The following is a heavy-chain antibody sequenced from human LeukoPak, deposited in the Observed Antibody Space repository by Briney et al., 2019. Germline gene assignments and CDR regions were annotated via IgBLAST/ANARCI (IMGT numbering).Heavy chain of an antibody. CDR1: GYSFTSYW. J-gene: IGHJ5*02. Sequence: GESLKISCKGSGYSFTSYWISWVRQMPGKGLEWMGRIDPSGSYTNYSPSFQGHVTISADKSISTAYLQWSSLKASDTAMYYCARLNDFWSATTESAGWFDPWGQGTLVTVSS. V-gene: IGHV5-10-1*01. D-gene: IGHD3-3*01. CDR3: ARLNDFWSATTESAGWFDP. CDR2: IDPSGSYT.